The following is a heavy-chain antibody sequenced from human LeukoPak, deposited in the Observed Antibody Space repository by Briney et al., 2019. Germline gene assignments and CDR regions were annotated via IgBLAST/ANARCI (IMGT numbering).Heavy chain of an antibody. J-gene: IGHJ4*02. V-gene: IGHV3-11*03. CDR3: ARILLRYGSGSYYGY. Sequence: GGSLRLSCAASGFTFSDYYMSWIRQAPGKGLEWVSYISSSSSYTNYADSVKGRFTISRDNAKNSLYLQMNSLRAEDTAVYYCARILLRYGSGSYYGYWGQGTLVTVSS. D-gene: IGHD3-10*01. CDR1: GFTFSDYY. CDR2: ISSSSSYT.